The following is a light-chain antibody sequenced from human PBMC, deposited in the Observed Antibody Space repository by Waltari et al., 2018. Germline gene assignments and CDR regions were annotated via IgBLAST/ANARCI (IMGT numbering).Light chain of an antibody. V-gene: IGLV2-8*01. CDR2: EVS. CDR3: SSYAGSNPDVV. Sequence: QPALTQPPSASGSPGQSVTISCTGTSTDVGGYHYCPCYQQHPGKAPKLMIYEVSKRPSGVPDRFSGSKSGNTASLTVSGLQAEDEADYYCSSYAGSNPDVVFGGGTKLTVL. J-gene: IGLJ2*01. CDR1: STDVGGYHY.